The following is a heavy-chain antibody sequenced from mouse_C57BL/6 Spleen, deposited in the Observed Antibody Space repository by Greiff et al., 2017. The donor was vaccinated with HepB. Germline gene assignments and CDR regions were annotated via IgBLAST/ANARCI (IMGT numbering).Heavy chain of an antibody. CDR3: ARGGSSYNWYFDV. Sequence: VQLQQSGTELVKPGASVKLSCKASGYTFTSYWMHWVKQRPGQGLEWIGNINPSNGGTNYNEKFKSKATLTVDKSSSTAYMQLSSLTSEDSAVYYCARGGSSYNWYFDVWGTGTTVTVSS. D-gene: IGHD1-1*01. CDR2: INPSNGGT. CDR1: GYTFTSYW. J-gene: IGHJ1*03. V-gene: IGHV1-53*01.